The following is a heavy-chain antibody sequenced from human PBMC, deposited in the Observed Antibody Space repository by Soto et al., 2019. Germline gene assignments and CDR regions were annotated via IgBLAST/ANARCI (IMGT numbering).Heavy chain of an antibody. Sequence: GESLKISCAASGFTFSSYAMSWVRQAPGKGLEWVSAISGSGGSTYYADSVKGRFTISRDNSKNTLYLQMNSLRAEDTAVYYCAKDRGSGSYYNLDAFDIWGQGTMVTVSS. D-gene: IGHD3-10*01. J-gene: IGHJ3*02. V-gene: IGHV3-23*01. CDR2: ISGSGGST. CDR3: AKDRGSGSYYNLDAFDI. CDR1: GFTFSSYA.